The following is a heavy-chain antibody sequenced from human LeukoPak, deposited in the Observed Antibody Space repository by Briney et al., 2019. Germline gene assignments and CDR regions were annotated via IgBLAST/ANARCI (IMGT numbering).Heavy chain of an antibody. Sequence: PGGSLRLSCAASGFTFSSYAMSWVRQAPGKGLEWVSAISGSGGSTYYADSVKGRFTISRDNSENTLYLQMNSLRAEDTAVYYCARAPYYYDSSGYNYLTFFDYWGQGTLVTVSS. CDR3: ARAPYYYDSSGYNYLTFFDY. CDR1: GFTFSSYA. CDR2: ISGSGGST. V-gene: IGHV3-23*01. D-gene: IGHD3-22*01. J-gene: IGHJ4*02.